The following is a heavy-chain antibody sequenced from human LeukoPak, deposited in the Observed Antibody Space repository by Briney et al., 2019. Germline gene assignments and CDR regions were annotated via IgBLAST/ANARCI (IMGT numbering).Heavy chain of an antibody. J-gene: IGHJ4*02. D-gene: IGHD6-13*01. CDR2: INHSGTT. V-gene: IGHV4-34*01. CDR1: GGSFSGYY. Sequence: PSETLSLTCAVYGGSFSGYYWSWIRQPPGKGLEWIGEINHSGTTNYNPSLKSRVTISLDTSKNQFSLKLYSVTAADTAVYYCARCQTGSWYSWGQGTLVTVSS. CDR3: ARCQTGSWYS.